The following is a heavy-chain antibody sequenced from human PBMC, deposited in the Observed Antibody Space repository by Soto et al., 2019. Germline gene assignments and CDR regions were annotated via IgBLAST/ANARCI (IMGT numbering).Heavy chain of an antibody. J-gene: IGHJ3*02. Sequence: QVQLQESGPGLVKTSETLSLTCTVSGGSVTSGTYYWSWIRQPPGKGLEYIGYIYYSGSTNYNPSLNSRVTISVDTPKNQFSLKLSSATATDTALYYCASANAGAFNIWGQGTMVTVSS. CDR3: ASANAGAFNI. CDR1: GGSVTSGTYY. CDR2: IYYSGST. V-gene: IGHV4-61*01.